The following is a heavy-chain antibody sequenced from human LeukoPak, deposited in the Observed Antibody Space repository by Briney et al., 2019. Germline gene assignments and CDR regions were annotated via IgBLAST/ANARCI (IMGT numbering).Heavy chain of an antibody. CDR1: GFTFNIYW. V-gene: IGHV3-74*01. J-gene: IGHJ5*02. Sequence: PGGSLNLSCAASGFTFNIYWMHWVRQAPGKGLVWVSRISNDGSDTTYADSVKGRFTISRDNGKNTVYLQMNSLRPEDTAVYYCARDRPHNWFDPWGQGTLVTVSS. CDR2: ISNDGSDT. CDR3: ARDRPHNWFDP.